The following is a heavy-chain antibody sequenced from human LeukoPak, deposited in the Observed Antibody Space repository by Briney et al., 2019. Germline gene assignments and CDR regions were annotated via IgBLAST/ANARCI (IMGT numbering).Heavy chain of an antibody. CDR3: ARGYYDSSGYYLSY. CDR1: GGTFSSYA. CDR2: IIPIFGTA. D-gene: IGHD3-22*01. Sequence: AASVKVSCKASGGTFSSYAISWVRQAPGQGLEWMGGIIPIFGTANYAQKFQGRVTITADEPTSTAYMELSSLRSEDTAVYYCARGYYDSSGYYLSYWGQGTLVTVSS. J-gene: IGHJ4*02. V-gene: IGHV1-69*13.